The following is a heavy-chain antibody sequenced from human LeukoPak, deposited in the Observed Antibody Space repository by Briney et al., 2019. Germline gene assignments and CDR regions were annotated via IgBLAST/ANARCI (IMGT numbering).Heavy chain of an antibody. CDR2: INHSGST. V-gene: IGHV4-34*01. CDR3: ARDTYYDILTGYFFDY. CDR1: GGSFSGYY. Sequence: SETLSLTCAVYGGSFSGYYWSWIRQPPGKGREWIGEINHSGSTNYNPSLKSRVTISVDTSKNQFSLKLSSVTAADTAVYYCARDTYYDILTGYFFDYWGQGTLVTVSS. J-gene: IGHJ4*02. D-gene: IGHD3-9*01.